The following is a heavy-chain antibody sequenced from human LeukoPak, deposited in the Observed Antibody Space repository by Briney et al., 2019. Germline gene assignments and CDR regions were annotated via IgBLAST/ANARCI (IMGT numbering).Heavy chain of an antibody. CDR2: ISSSGSTI. D-gene: IGHD4-17*01. CDR3: AKEYGDYVVYYYYMDV. J-gene: IGHJ6*03. V-gene: IGHV3-48*03. Sequence: GGSLRLSCAASGFTFSSYEMNWVRQAPGKGLEWVSYISSSGSTIYYADSVKGRFTISRDNAKNSLYLQMNSLRAEDTAVYYCAKEYGDYVVYYYYMDVWGKGTTVTVSS. CDR1: GFTFSSYE.